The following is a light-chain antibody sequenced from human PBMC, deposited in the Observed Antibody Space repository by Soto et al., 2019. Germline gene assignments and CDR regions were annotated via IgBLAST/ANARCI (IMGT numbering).Light chain of an antibody. CDR3: QQRNVWPPVT. V-gene: IGKV3-11*01. J-gene: IGKJ5*01. CDR2: DAS. CDR1: QSVSSY. Sequence: EIVLTHSPATLSLSPWEIATLSCRASQSVSSYLAWYQQKPGQAPRLLIYDASSRATGIPDRFSGSGSGTDFTLTISRLEPEDSAVYYCQQRNVWPPVTFGQGTRLEIK.